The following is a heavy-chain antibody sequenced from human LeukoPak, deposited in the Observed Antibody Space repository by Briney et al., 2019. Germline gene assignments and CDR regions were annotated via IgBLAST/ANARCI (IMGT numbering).Heavy chain of an antibody. D-gene: IGHD2-2*01. CDR2: ISYDGSNK. J-gene: IGHJ4*02. Sequence: GGSLRLSCAASGFTFSSYAMHWVRQAPGKGLEWVAVISYDGSNKYYADSVKGRFTISRDNSKNTLYLQMNSLTADDTAVYYCAKEGKGYCSSTSCYPGYFDYWGQGTLVTVSS. CDR3: AKEGKGYCSSTSCYPGYFDY. CDR1: GFTFSSYA. V-gene: IGHV3-30-3*01.